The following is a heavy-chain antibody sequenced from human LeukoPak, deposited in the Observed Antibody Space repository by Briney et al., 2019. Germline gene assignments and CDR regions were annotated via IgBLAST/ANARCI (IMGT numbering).Heavy chain of an antibody. CDR2: ISSSSSYI. V-gene: IGHV3-21*04. J-gene: IGHJ4*02. Sequence: GGSLRLSCAASGFTFSSYSMNWVRQAPGKGLEWVSSISSSSSYIYYADSVKGRFTISRDNAKNSLYLQMNSLRAEDTAVYYCAKAFGYSYGAPGNWGQGTLVTVSS. CDR3: AKAFGYSYGAPGN. CDR1: GFTFSSYS. D-gene: IGHD5-18*01.